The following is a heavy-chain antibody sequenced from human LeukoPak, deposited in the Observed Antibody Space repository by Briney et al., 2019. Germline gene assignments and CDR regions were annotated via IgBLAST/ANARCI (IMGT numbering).Heavy chain of an antibody. Sequence: PGGSLRLSCEASGFTFSTFAMIWIRQPPGKGLEWIGEINHSGSTNYNPSLKSRVTISVDTSKNQFSLKLSSVTAADTAVYYCARVRRTRDCSGGSCYSDYYYYMDVWGKGTTVTVSS. J-gene: IGHJ6*03. CDR3: ARVRRTRDCSGGSCYSDYYYYMDV. D-gene: IGHD2-15*01. CDR1: GFTFSTFA. V-gene: IGHV4-34*01. CDR2: INHSGST.